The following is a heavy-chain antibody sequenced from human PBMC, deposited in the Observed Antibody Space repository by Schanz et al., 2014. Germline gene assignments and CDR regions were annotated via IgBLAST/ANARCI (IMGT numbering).Heavy chain of an antibody. D-gene: IGHD6-13*01. V-gene: IGHV1-2*06. Sequence: QVHLVQSGSEVKKPGASVKVSCKASRYPFTAYYMHWVRQAPGQGLEWMGRINPNSGATNYAQKLQGGVTMTRDTSTGTAVMELSRLRSADTAIYYCARDGHSSKWSSYYYYGMDVWGQGTTVTVSS. CDR3: ARDGHSSKWSSYYYYGMDV. CDR1: RYPFTAYY. CDR2: INPNSGAT. J-gene: IGHJ6*02.